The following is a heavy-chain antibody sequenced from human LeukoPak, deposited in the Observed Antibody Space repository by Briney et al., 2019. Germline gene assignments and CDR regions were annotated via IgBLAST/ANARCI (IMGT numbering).Heavy chain of an antibody. D-gene: IGHD2-2*01. Sequence: PSETLSLTCAVYGGSFSVYYWSWIRQPPGKGLEWIGEINHSGSTNYNLSLKSRVTISVDTSKNQFSLKLSSVTAADTAVYYCTGGRAAMADDYMDVWGKGTTVTISS. CDR3: TGGRAAMADDYMDV. V-gene: IGHV4-34*01. CDR1: GGSFSVYY. CDR2: INHSGST. J-gene: IGHJ6*03.